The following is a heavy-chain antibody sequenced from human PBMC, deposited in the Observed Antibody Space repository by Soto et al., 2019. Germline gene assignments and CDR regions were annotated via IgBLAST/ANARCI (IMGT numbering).Heavy chain of an antibody. Sequence: ENLSITCTVSSDSVNSIINYWGWIRQPPGKGLEWIGSIYYSGSTYYNPTLKSRVTISVDTSKNQFSLKLTSVTAADTAVYYCARHNYDSGSFRHFDYWDQGTLVTVSS. J-gene: IGHJ4*02. CDR1: SDSVNSIINY. CDR3: ARHNYDSGSFRHFDY. V-gene: IGHV4-39*01. CDR2: IYYSGST. D-gene: IGHD3-10*01.